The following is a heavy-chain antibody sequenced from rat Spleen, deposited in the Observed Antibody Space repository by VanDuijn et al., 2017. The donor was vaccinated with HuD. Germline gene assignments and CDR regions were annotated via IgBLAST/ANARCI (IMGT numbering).Heavy chain of an antibody. D-gene: IGHD1-11*01. CDR1: GFTFSSYG. J-gene: IGHJ3*01. Sequence: EVQLVESGGGLVQPGKSLKLSCSASGFTFSSYGMHWIRQAPGKGLEWISSINTDGGNTYYPDSVKGRFTISRDNAENTVYLQMNSLRSEDTATYYCAKDRDGGYAFAHWGQGTLVIVSS. V-gene: IGHV5-58*01. CDR3: AKDRDGGYAFAH. CDR2: INTDGGNT.